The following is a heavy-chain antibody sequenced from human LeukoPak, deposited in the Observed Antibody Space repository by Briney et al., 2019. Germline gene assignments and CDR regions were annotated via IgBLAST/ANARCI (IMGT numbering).Heavy chain of an antibody. CDR1: GFTPATSW. CDR3: ARSAR. V-gene: IGHV3-7*01. J-gene: IGHJ4*02. CDR2: INQDGGAL. Sequence: GGALRLSCAASGFTPATSWMSWVRQAPGEGRERGANINQDGGALYYVDSVKGRFTLSRDNAKSSLYLRISSLRAADTTVCNGARSARWGQGSLDAV.